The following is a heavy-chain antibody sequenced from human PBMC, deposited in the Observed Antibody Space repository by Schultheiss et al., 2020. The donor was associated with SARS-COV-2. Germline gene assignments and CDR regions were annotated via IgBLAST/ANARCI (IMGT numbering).Heavy chain of an antibody. J-gene: IGHJ4*02. V-gene: IGHV3-33*08. Sequence: GGSLRLSCAASGFTFSSYSMNWVRQAPGKGLEWVAVIWYDGSNKYYADSVKGRFTISRDNAKNSLYLQMNSLRADDTAVYYCARDPAPLWGQGTLVTVSS. CDR3: ARDPAPL. CDR2: IWYDGSNK. CDR1: GFTFSSYS.